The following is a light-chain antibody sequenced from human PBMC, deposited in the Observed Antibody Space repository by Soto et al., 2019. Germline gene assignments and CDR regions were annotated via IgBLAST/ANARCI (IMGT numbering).Light chain of an antibody. V-gene: IGKV3-20*01. CDR1: QSVSSSH. J-gene: IGKJ4*01. Sequence: EIVLTQSPGTLSLSPGERATLSCRASQSVSSSHLAWYRQKPGQAPRLLIYGAASRATGIPDRFSGGGSGTDFTLTISRLAPEDFAVYFCQQYGSSPLTFGGGTKVDIK. CDR3: QQYGSSPLT. CDR2: GAA.